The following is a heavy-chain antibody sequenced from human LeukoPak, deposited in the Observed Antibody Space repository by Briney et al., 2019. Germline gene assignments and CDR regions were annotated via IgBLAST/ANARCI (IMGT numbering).Heavy chain of an antibody. V-gene: IGHV1-2*04. CDR2: INPNSGGT. D-gene: IGHD1-26*01. CDR1: GYTFTGYY. J-gene: IGHJ5*02. Sequence: ASVKVSCKASGYTFTGYYMHWVRQAPGQGLEWMGWINPNSGGTNYAQKFQGWVTMTRDTSISTAYMELSRLRSDDTAVYYCARDGGSYYSWFDPWGQGTLVTVSS. CDR3: ARDGGSYYSWFDP.